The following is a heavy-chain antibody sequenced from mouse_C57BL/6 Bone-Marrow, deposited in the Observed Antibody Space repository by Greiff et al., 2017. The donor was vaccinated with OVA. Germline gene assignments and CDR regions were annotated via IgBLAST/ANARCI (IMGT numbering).Heavy chain of an antibody. Sequence: QVQLQQSGAELVRPGASVTLSCKASGYTFTDYEMHWVKQTPVHGLEWIGAIDPETGGTAYNQKFKGKAILTADKSSSTAYMELRSLTYEDSAVYYCTRREYYYGSSYDYFDYWGQGTTLTVSS. D-gene: IGHD1-1*01. J-gene: IGHJ2*01. CDR3: TRREYYYGSSYDYFDY. V-gene: IGHV1-15*01. CDR2: IDPETGGT. CDR1: GYTFTDYE.